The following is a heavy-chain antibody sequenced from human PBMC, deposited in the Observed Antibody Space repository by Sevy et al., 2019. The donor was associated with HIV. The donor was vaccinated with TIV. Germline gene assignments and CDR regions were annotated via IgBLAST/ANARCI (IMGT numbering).Heavy chain of an antibody. D-gene: IGHD3-9*01. CDR3: ARGTRYFDWAYH. J-gene: IGHJ5*02. V-gene: IGHV4-34*01. CDR2: INHSGST. CDR1: GGSFSGYY. Sequence: SETLSLTCAVYGGSFSGYYWSWIRQPPGKGLEWIGEINHSGSTNYNPSLKSRVTISVDTSKNQFSLKRSSVTAADTAVYYCARGTRYFDWAYHWGQGTLVTVSS.